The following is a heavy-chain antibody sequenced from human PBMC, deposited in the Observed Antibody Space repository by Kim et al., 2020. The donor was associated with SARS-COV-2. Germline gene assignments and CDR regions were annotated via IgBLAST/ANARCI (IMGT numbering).Heavy chain of an antibody. J-gene: IGHJ4*02. CDR2: ISGSGGST. CDR3: AKDKPWRVRGVIIPVTAAE. Sequence: GGSLRLSCAASGFTFSSYAMSWVRQAPGKGLEWVSAISGSGGSTYYADSVKGRFTISRDNSKNTLYLQMNSLRAEDTAVYYCAKDKPWRVRGVIIPVTAAEWGQGTLVTVSS. D-gene: IGHD3-10*01. CDR1: GFTFSSYA. V-gene: IGHV3-23*01.